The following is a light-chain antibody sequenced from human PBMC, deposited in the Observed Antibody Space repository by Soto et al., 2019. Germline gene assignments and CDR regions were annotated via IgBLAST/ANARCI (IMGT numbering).Light chain of an antibody. Sequence: EIVLTQSPGTLSLSPRERATLSCRASQSVSNNYLAWYQHRPGQAPRLLIYGASTRAAGIPDRFSGSGSGTDFTLTISRLEAEDFAVYYCQQYADSPRTFGQGTQVEV. CDR3: QQYADSPRT. CDR1: QSVSNNY. J-gene: IGKJ1*01. V-gene: IGKV3-20*01. CDR2: GAS.